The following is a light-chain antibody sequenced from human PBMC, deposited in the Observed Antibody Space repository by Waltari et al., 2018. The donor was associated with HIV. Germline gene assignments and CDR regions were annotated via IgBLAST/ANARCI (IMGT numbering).Light chain of an antibody. V-gene: IGLV2-14*01. CDR3: SSFTTTSTLL. Sequence: QSALTQPASVSGSPGQSITFSCTGTSSAVRASNSLSWYQQTPGTAPKLVIYEVSYRPSGISNRFSGSKSGNTASLTISGLQTEDEADYYCSSFTTTSTLLFGGGTKVTVL. CDR2: EVS. CDR1: SSAVRASNS. J-gene: IGLJ2*01.